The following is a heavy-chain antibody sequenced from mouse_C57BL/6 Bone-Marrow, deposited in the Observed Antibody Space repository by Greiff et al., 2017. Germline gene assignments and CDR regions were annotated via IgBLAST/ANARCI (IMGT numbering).Heavy chain of an antibody. CDR3: TGSQAWFAY. V-gene: IGHV14-4*01. CDR1: GFNIKDDY. Sequence: VHVKQSGAELVRPGASVKLSCTASGFNIKDDYMHWVKQRPEQGLEWSGWIDPENGDTEYASKFQGKATITADTSSNTAYLQLSSLTSEDTAVYYCTGSQAWFAYWGQGTLVTVSA. CDR2: IDPENGDT. D-gene: IGHD1-1*01. J-gene: IGHJ3*01.